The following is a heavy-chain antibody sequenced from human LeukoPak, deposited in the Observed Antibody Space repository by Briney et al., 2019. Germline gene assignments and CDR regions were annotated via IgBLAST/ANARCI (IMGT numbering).Heavy chain of an antibody. CDR1: GFTFSDYY. D-gene: IGHD6-25*01. V-gene: IGHV3-11*04. J-gene: IGHJ4*02. CDR3: ARADIKSAATPND. Sequence: GGSLRLSCAASGFTFSDYYMSWIRQAPGKGLEWVSYIRSSGSTIYYADSVKGRFTISRDNAKNSLYLQMNSLRAEDTAVYYCARADIKSAATPNDWGQGTLATVSS. CDR2: IRSSGSTI.